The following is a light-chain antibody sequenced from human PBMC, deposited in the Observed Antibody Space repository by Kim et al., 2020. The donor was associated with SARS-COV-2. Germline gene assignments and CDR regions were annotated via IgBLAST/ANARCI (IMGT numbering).Light chain of an antibody. V-gene: IGKV3-20*01. CDR2: GAS. CDR1: QSVSSSY. CDR3: QQYGSSPYT. Sequence: LSRGERAPLSCRASQSVSSSYLAWYQQKPGQAPRLLIYGASSRATGTPDRFSGSGSGTDFTLTISRREPEDFAVYYCQQYGSSPYTFGQGTKREI. J-gene: IGKJ2*01.